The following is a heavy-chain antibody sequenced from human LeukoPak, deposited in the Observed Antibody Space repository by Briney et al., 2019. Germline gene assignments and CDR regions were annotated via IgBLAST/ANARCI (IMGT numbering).Heavy chain of an antibody. D-gene: IGHD6-6*01. CDR3: ARGVSSIAAPRYNWFDP. Sequence: GGSLRLSCAASGFTFSSYAMSWVRQAPGKGLEWVSAISGSGGSTYYADSVKGRFTISRDNSKNTLYLQMNSLRAEDTAVYYCARGVSSIAAPRYNWFDPWGQGTLVTVSS. V-gene: IGHV3-23*01. CDR1: GFTFSSYA. J-gene: IGHJ5*02. CDR2: ISGSGGST.